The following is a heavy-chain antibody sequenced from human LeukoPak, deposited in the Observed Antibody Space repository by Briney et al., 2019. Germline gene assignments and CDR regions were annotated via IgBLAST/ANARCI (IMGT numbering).Heavy chain of an antibody. CDR1: GFIFSSYA. CDR3: ARGPWSAAGYNGMDV. CDR2: ISNSGGST. Sequence: GGSLRLSCVASGFIFSSYAMSWVRQAPGKGLEWVSAISNSGGSTPYADSVKGRFTISRDNSKNTLYLQMNSLRGEDTAVYYCARGPWSAAGYNGMDVWGQGTTVTVSS. J-gene: IGHJ6*02. V-gene: IGHV3-23*01. D-gene: IGHD6-13*01.